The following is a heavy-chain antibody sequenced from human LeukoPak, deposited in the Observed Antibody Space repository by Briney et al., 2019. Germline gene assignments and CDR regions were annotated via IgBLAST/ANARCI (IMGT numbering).Heavy chain of an antibody. Sequence: GGSLRLSCAASGFTFSSYGMHWVRQAPGKGLEWVAVIWYDGSNKYYADSVKGRFTISRDNSKYTLYLQMNSLRAEDTAVYYCAREGSGSYYRSSDYWGQGTLVTVSS. J-gene: IGHJ4*02. CDR1: GFTFSSYG. V-gene: IGHV3-33*01. D-gene: IGHD1-26*01. CDR3: AREGSGSYYRSSDY. CDR2: IWYDGSNK.